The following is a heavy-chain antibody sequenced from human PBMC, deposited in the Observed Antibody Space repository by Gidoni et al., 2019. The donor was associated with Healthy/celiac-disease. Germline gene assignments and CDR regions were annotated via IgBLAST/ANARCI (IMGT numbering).Heavy chain of an antibody. D-gene: IGHD3-10*01. Sequence: QVQLVQSGAEVKKPGSSVKVSCKASGGTFSSYATRRVRQAPGQGLEWMGGIIPIFGTANYAQKFQGRVTITAYESTSTAYMELSSLRSEDTAVYYCARERYYGSGSYNWFDPWGQGTLVTVSS. CDR2: IIPIFGTA. V-gene: IGHV1-69*01. CDR3: ARERYYGSGSYNWFDP. J-gene: IGHJ5*02. CDR1: GGTFSSYA.